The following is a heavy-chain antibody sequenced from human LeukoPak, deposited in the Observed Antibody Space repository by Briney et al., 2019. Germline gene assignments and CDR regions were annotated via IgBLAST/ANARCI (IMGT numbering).Heavy chain of an antibody. CDR3: AREIAARRAGRYYTNGVCYTYNWFDP. D-gene: IGHD2-8*01. V-gene: IGHV1-69*05. J-gene: IGHJ5*02. CDR2: IIPIFGTA. CDR1: GGTFSSYA. Sequence: ASVKVSCKASGGTFSSYAISWVRQAPGQGLEWMGGIIPIFGTANYAQKFQGRVTITTDESTSTAYMELSSLRSEDTAVYYCAREIAARRAGRYYTNGVCYTYNWFDPWGQGTLVTVSS.